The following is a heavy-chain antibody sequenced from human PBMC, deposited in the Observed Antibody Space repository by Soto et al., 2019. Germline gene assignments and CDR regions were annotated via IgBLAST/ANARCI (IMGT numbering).Heavy chain of an antibody. CDR1: GGSISSGDYY. CDR3: ARDYYDFWSGYNGAKYYYGMDV. D-gene: IGHD3-3*01. CDR2: IYYSGST. V-gene: IGHV4-30-4*01. J-gene: IGHJ6*02. Sequence: PSETLSLTCTVSGGSISSGDYYWSWIRQPPGKGLEWIGYIYYSGSTYYNPSLKSRVTISVDTSKNQFSLKLSSVTAADTAVYYCARDYYDFWSGYNGAKYYYGMDVWGQGATVTVSS.